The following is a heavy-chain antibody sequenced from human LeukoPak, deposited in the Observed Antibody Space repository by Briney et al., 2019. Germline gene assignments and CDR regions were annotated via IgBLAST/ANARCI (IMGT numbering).Heavy chain of an antibody. CDR2: IRYDETNK. J-gene: IGHJ4*02. D-gene: IGHD2-2*03. CDR3: AKSQRGYCSSTSCYGDY. V-gene: IGHV3-30*02. Sequence: EGSLRLSCAASGFSFSSFGVHWVRQAPGKGLEWVAFIRYDETNKFYADSVKGRFTISRDNSNNTLYLQMNSLRAEDSAVYHCAKSQRGYCSSTSCYGDYWGQGTLVTVSS. CDR1: GFSFSSFG.